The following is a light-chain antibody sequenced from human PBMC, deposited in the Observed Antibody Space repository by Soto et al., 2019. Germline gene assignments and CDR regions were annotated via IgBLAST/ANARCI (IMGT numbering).Light chain of an antibody. CDR3: QVWPGSSDPVV. CDR2: DDS. CDR1: DIISKS. J-gene: IGLJ2*01. V-gene: IGLV3-21*02. Sequence: SYELTQPPSVSVAPGQTATITCGGNDIISKSVHWYHQKPGQAPVLVLYDDSDRPSGIPERFSGSTSENTATLTISRVEAGDEADYYCQVWPGSSDPVVFGGGTKLTVL.